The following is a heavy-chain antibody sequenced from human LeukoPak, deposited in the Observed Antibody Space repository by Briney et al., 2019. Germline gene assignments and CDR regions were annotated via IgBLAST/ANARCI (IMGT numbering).Heavy chain of an antibody. CDR3: ATDVPAVTIFGY. CDR1: GFTFSTYW. V-gene: IGHV3-74*01. Sequence: GGSLRLSCAASGFTFSTYWMHWVRQAPGTGLVWVSLINSDGSSANYADSVKGRFTISRDNAKNTLYLQMNSLRAEDTAVYYCATDVPAVTIFGYWGQGTLVTVSS. CDR2: INSDGSSA. D-gene: IGHD2-2*01. J-gene: IGHJ4*02.